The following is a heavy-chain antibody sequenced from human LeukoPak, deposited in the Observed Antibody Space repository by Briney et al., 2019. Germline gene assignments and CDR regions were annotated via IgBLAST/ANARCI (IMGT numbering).Heavy chain of an antibody. J-gene: IGHJ4*02. D-gene: IGHD2/OR15-2a*01. CDR3: ARVIVRCCQDY. CDR2: INHSGST. CDR1: GGSFSGYY. V-gene: IGHV4-34*01. Sequence: PSEILSLTCAVYGGSFSGYYWSWIRQPPGKGLEWIGEINHSGSTNYNPSLKSRVTISVDTSKNQFSLKLSSVTAADTAVYYCARVIVRCCQDYWGQGTLVTVSS.